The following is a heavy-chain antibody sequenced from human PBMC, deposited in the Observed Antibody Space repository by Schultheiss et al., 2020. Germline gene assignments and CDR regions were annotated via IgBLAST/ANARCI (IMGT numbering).Heavy chain of an antibody. Sequence: GGSLRLSCAASGFTFSSYGMHWVRQAPGKGLEWVANIKQDGSEKYYVDSVKGRFTISRDNAKNSLYLQMNSLRAEDTAVYYCARLIVVVITESYAFDIWGQGTMVTVSS. CDR3: ARLIVVVITESYAFDI. J-gene: IGHJ3*02. CDR2: IKQDGSEK. CDR1: GFTFSSYG. V-gene: IGHV3-7*01. D-gene: IGHD3-22*01.